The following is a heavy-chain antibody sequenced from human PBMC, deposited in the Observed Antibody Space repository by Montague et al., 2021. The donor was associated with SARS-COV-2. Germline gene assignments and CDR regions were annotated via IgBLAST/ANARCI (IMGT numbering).Heavy chain of an antibody. J-gene: IGHJ4*02. CDR3: ARGGGCLTSFGVLNRGSSDFDY. CDR1: GGSFSGYY. Sequence: SETLSLTCAVYGGSFSGYYWSWIRQPPGKGLEWIGEINHSGSTNYNPSLKSRVTISVDTSKNQFSLNLSSVTAADTAVYYCARGGGCLTSFGVLNRGSSDFDYWGQGTLVTVSS. D-gene: IGHD3-3*01. V-gene: IGHV4-34*01. CDR2: INHSGST.